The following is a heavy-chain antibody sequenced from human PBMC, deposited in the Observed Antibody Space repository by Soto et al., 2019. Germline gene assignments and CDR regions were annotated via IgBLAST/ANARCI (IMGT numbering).Heavy chain of an antibody. CDR2: IYYSGST. V-gene: IGHV4-59*01. CDR3: ARAYDILSGYYEPWFDP. D-gene: IGHD3-9*01. Sequence: SETLSLTCTVSGGSISSYYWSWIRQPPGKGLEWIGYIYYSGSTNYNPSLKSRVTISVDTSKNQFSLKLSSVTAADTAVYYCARAYDILSGYYEPWFDPWGQGTLVTVSS. CDR1: GGSISSYY. J-gene: IGHJ5*02.